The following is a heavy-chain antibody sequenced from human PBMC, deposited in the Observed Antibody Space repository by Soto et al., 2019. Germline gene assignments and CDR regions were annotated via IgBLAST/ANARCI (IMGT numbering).Heavy chain of an antibody. Sequence: SETLSLTCTVSGGSISSYYWSWIRQPPGKGLEWIGYIYYSGSTNYNPSLKSRVTISVDTSKNQFSLKLSSVTAADTAVYYCARVLTPTTVTIFDYWGQGTLVTVSS. V-gene: IGHV4-59*01. CDR2: IYYSGST. D-gene: IGHD4-17*01. CDR3: ARVLTPTTVTIFDY. CDR1: GGSISSYY. J-gene: IGHJ4*02.